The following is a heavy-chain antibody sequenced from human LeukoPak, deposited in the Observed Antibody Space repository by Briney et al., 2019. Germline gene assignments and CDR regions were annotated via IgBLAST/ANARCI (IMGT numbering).Heavy chain of an antibody. V-gene: IGHV1-2*02. CDR1: GYTFTGYY. CDR3: ARDNSVRDEAWWFSP. J-gene: IGHJ5*02. Sequence: VASVKVSCKASGYTFTGYYMHWVRQAPGQGLEWMGWINPNSGGTNYAQKFQGRVTMTRDMSTSTDYLELSSLRSEDTAVYYCARDNSVRDEAWWFSPWGQGTLVTVSS. CDR2: INPNSGGT. D-gene: IGHD5-24*01.